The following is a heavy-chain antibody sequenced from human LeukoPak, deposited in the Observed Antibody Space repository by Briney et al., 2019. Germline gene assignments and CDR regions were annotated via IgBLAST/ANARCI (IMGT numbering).Heavy chain of an antibody. Sequence: GESLKISCKGSGYSFTSYWIGWVRQMPGKGLEWMGIIYPGDSDTRYSPSFQGQVTISADKSISTAYLQWSSLKASDTAMYYCARQGAKYCSSTSCAFDYWGQGTLVTVSS. CDR1: GYSFTSYW. D-gene: IGHD2-2*01. CDR3: ARQGAKYCSSTSCAFDY. V-gene: IGHV5-51*01. J-gene: IGHJ4*02. CDR2: IYPGDSDT.